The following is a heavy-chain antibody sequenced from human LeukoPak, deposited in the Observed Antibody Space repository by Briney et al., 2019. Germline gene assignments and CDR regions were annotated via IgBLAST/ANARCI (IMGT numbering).Heavy chain of an antibody. V-gene: IGHV3-48*02. Sequence: PGGSLRLSCATSGFTLSDYSMNWVRQAPGKGPEWISYISNDRSSVADSVKGRFTISRDNAENSLFLQMNSLRDEDTAVYYCARDTDWSFDYWGQGILVTVFS. D-gene: IGHD2-21*01. CDR2: ISNDRSSV. CDR1: GFTLSDYS. J-gene: IGHJ4*02. CDR3: ARDTDWSFDY.